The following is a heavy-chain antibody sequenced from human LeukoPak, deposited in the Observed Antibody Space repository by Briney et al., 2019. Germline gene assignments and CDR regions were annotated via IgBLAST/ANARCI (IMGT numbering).Heavy chain of an antibody. V-gene: IGHV3-23*01. CDR3: ARDGGEHYYKN. D-gene: IGHD3-10*01. CDR2: ISGSGGST. CDR1: GFTFSSYA. J-gene: IGHJ4*02. Sequence: GGSLRLSCAASGFTFSSYAMSWVRQAPGKGLEWVSAISGSGGSTYYADSVKGRFTISRDNSKNTLYLQMNSLRAEDTAVYYCARDGGEHYYKNWGQGTLVTVSS.